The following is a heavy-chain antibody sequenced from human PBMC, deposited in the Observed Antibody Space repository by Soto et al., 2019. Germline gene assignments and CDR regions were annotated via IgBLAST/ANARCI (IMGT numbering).Heavy chain of an antibody. CDR2: FDPEDGET. Sequence: ASVKVSCKVSGYTLTELSMHWVRQAPGKGLEWMGGFDPEDGETIYAQKFQGRVTMTEDTSTDTAYMELSSLSSEDTAVYYCATGPLRAGYCSGGSCLIDYWGQGTLVTVS. CDR1: GYTLTELS. J-gene: IGHJ4*02. V-gene: IGHV1-24*01. CDR3: ATGPLRAGYCSGGSCLIDY. D-gene: IGHD2-15*01.